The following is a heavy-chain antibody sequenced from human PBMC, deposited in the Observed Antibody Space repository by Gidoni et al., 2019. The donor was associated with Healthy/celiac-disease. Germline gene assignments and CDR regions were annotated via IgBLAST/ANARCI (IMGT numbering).Heavy chain of an antibody. J-gene: IGHJ5*02. CDR3: AKGKEVLDP. CDR2: ISYDGSNK. V-gene: IGHV3-30*18. CDR1: GFTFSSYG. Sequence: QVQLVESGGGVVQPGRSLRLSCAASGFTFSSYGMHWVRQAPGKGVEWVAVISYDGSNKYYADSVKGRFTISRDNSKNTLYLQMNSLRAEDTAVYYCAKGKEVLDPWGQGTLVTVSS.